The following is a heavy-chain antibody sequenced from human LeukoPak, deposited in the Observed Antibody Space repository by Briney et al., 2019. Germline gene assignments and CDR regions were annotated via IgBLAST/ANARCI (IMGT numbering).Heavy chain of an antibody. CDR3: ARDSPSYYFDY. Sequence: GASVKVSCKASGYTFTGYYMHWVRQAPGQGLEWMGWINPNSGGTNYALKFQGRVTMTRDTSISTAYMELSRLRSDDTAVYYCARDSPSYYFDYWGQGTRVSVSS. CDR2: INPNSGGT. CDR1: GYTFTGYY. V-gene: IGHV1-2*02. J-gene: IGHJ4*02.